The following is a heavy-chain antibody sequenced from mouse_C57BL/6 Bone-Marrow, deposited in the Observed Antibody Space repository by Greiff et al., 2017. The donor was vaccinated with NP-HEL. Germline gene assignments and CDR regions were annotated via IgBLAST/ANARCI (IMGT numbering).Heavy chain of an antibody. CDR1: GFNIKDDY. Sequence: VQLKESGAELVRPGASVKLSCTASGFNIKDDYMHWVKQRPEQGLEWIGWIDPENGDTEYASKFQGKATITADTSSNTAYLQLSSLTSEDTAVYYCTTSYYSNFSYWYFDVWGTGTTVTVSS. CDR3: TTSYYSNFSYWYFDV. CDR2: IDPENGDT. D-gene: IGHD2-5*01. V-gene: IGHV14-4*01. J-gene: IGHJ1*03.